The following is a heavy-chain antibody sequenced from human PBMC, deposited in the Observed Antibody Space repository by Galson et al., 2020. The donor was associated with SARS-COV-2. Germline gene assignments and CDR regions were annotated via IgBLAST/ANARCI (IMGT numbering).Heavy chain of an antibody. V-gene: IGHV1-2*02. D-gene: IGHD3-9*01. Sequence: ASVKVSCKASGYTFTDYYINWVRQAPGQGLEWMGWINPNSGGTNYAQKFEGRVTMTRDTSITTAYMELSRLRADDTAVYYCARLRYYDVLADYIVDVWGQGTMGTVSS. CDR2: INPNSGGT. J-gene: IGHJ6*02. CDR1: GYTFTDYY. CDR3: ARLRYYDVLADYIVDV.